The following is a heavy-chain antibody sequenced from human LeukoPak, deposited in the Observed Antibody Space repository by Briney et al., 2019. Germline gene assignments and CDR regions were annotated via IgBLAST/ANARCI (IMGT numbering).Heavy chain of an antibody. D-gene: IGHD6-13*01. J-gene: IGHJ6*03. V-gene: IGHV1-2*02. Sequence: ASVKGSCKASGYTFTGFYMHWVRQAPGQGLEWMGWINPNSGGTNYAQRFQGRVTMTRDTSIRTAYMELSRLMSDDTAVYYWARSYSSSWYSYYYMDARGKGSTVTVSS. CDR3: ARSYSSSWYSYYYMDA. CDR1: GYTFTGFY. CDR2: INPNSGGT.